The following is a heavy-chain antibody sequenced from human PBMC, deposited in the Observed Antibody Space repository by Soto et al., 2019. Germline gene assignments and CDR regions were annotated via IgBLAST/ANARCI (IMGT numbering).Heavy chain of an antibody. CDR1: GFTFSSYW. D-gene: IGHD3-22*01. Sequence: GGSLRLSCAASGFTFSSYWMSWVRQAPGKGLEWVANIKQDGSEKYYVDSVKGRFTISRDNAKNSLYLQMNSLRAEDTAVYYCASSYYYDNSGPGGGGQGTRATV. CDR2: IKQDGSEK. J-gene: IGHJ4*02. V-gene: IGHV3-7*05. CDR3: ASSYYYDNSGPGG.